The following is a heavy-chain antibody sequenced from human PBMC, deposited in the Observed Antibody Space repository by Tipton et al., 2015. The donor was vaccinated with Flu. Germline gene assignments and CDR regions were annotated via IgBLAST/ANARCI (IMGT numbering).Heavy chain of an antibody. CDR2: ISRSSSYI. CDR3: ARDGYSRFDY. D-gene: IGHD5-24*01. CDR1: GFTFSSYS. Sequence: SLRLSCAASGFTFSSYSMNWVRQAPGKGLEWVSSISRSSSYIYYADSVKGRFTISRDNAKNSLYLQMNSLRAEDTAVYYCARDGYSRFDYWGQGTLVTVSS. V-gene: IGHV3-21*01. J-gene: IGHJ4*02.